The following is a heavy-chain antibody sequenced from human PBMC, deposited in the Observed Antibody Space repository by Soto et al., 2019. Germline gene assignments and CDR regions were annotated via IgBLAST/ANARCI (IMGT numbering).Heavy chain of an antibody. Sequence: EVQLLESGGGLVQPGGSLRISCAASGFTFSDYAMKWVRQAPGRGLEWVSFISGSGGSTYYADSVKGRFTISRDNSKNTLYLQMNSLRAEDTAVYYCAKEVRRGYSYGFDYWGQGTLVTVSS. CDR1: GFTFSDYA. D-gene: IGHD5-18*01. V-gene: IGHV3-23*01. CDR2: ISGSGGST. CDR3: AKEVRRGYSYGFDY. J-gene: IGHJ4*02.